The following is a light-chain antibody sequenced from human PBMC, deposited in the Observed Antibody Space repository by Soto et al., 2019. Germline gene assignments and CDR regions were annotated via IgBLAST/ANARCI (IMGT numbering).Light chain of an antibody. CDR3: QQYNSYWT. Sequence: DIQLTQSPSTLSASVGDTVTITCRASQSISRWLAWYQQRPGRAPNLLISDASTLESGVPSRFSGSGSGIEFTLTISSLQPDDFATYYCQQYNSYWTFGQGTKVDIK. CDR2: DAS. J-gene: IGKJ1*01. V-gene: IGKV1-5*01. CDR1: QSISRW.